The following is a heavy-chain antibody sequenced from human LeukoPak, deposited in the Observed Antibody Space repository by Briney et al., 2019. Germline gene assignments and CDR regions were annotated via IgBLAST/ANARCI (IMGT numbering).Heavy chain of an antibody. CDR2: ISSSSSYI. J-gene: IGHJ4*02. V-gene: IGHV3-21*01. Sequence: GGSLRLSCAASGFTFSSYWMSWVRQAPGKGLEWVSSISSSSSYIYYADSVKGRFTISRDNAKNSLYLQMNSLRAEDTAVYYCARERTMVREGQGKYFDYWGQGTLVTVSS. CDR1: GFTFSSYW. CDR3: ARERTMVREGQGKYFDY. D-gene: IGHD3-10*01.